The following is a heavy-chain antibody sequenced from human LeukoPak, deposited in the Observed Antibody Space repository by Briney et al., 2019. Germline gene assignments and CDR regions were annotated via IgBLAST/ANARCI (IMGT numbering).Heavy chain of an antibody. D-gene: IGHD6-19*01. J-gene: IGHJ2*01. CDR2: ISGYNGDT. CDR1: GYTFTSHG. Sequence: ASMKVSCRTSGYTFTSHGITWVRQAPGQGLEWMGWISGYNGDTIYAQKFQGGVTMTTETSTSTAYMEVWSLRSDDTAVYYCARDPSNTSGRFWYLDVWGRGTLVTVSA. CDR3: ARDPSNTSGRFWYLDV. V-gene: IGHV1-18*01.